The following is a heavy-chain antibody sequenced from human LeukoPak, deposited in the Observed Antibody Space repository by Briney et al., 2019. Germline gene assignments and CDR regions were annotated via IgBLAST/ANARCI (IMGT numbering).Heavy chain of an antibody. Sequence: SETLSLTCTVSGGSISSGSYYWSWIRQPPGRGLEWIGYIYYSGSTNYNPSLKSRVTISVDTSKNQFSLKLSSVTAADTAVYYCARGLSGYYDSSGYYWYFDLWGRGTLVTVSS. CDR2: IYYSGST. CDR3: ARGLSGYYDSSGYYWYFDL. J-gene: IGHJ2*01. CDR1: GGSISSGSYY. D-gene: IGHD3-22*01. V-gene: IGHV4-61*01.